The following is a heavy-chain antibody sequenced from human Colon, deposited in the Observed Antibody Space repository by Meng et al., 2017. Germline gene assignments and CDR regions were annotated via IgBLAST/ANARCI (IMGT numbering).Heavy chain of an antibody. J-gene: IGHJ4*02. V-gene: IGHV4-61*08. Sequence: QLRESGLGLVSPSETLSLICSVSGGSVSSAGYQWRWIRQPPGKGLEWIGYASTNYNPSLKSRVTISVDTSKNQFSLRLTSVTAADTAVYYCARDHMGSLDYWGQGILVTVSS. CDR1: GGSVSSAGYQ. CDR2: AST. D-gene: IGHD1-26*01. CDR3: ARDHMGSLDY.